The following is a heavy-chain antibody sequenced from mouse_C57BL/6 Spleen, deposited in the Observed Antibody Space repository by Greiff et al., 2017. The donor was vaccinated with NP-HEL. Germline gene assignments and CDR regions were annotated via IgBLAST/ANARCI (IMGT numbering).Heavy chain of an antibody. CDR2: IEPSDSYT. D-gene: IGHD2-4*01. J-gene: IGHJ1*03. V-gene: IGHV1-69*01. Sequence: QVQLQQPGAELVMPGASVKLSCKASGYTFTSYWMHWVKQRPGQGLEWIGEIEPSDSYTNSNQQLKGKSTLTVDKAASTAYRQLSSLTSEDSAVYYCARQELRDDYDAYWYFDVWGTGTTVTVSS. CDR3: ARQELRDDYDAYWYFDV. CDR1: GYTFTSYW.